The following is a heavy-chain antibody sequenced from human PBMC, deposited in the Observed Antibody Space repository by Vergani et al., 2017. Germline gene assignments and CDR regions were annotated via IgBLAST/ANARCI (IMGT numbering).Heavy chain of an antibody. D-gene: IGHD3-16*01. CDR1: GGTFSSYD. CDR3: ARSPRGEYYFDY. CDR2: IIPIFGTA. J-gene: IGHJ4*02. V-gene: IGHV1-69*13. Sequence: QVQLVQSGAEVKKPGSSVKVSCKASGGTFSSYDISWVRQAPGQGLEWMGRIIPIFGTANYAQKFQGRVTITADESTSTAYMELSILRSEDTAVYYCARSPRGEYYFDYWGQGTLVTVSS.